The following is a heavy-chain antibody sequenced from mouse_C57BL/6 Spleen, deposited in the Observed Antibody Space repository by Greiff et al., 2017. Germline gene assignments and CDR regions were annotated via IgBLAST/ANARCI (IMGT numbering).Heavy chain of an antibody. D-gene: IGHD1-1*01. CDR3: ARRYYYGSTFDY. V-gene: IGHV1-69*01. CDR1: GYTFTSYW. Sequence: QVQLQQPGAELVMPGASVKLSCKASGYTFTSYWMHWVKQRPGQGLEWIGEIDPSDSYTNYNQKFKGKSTLTVDKSSSTAYMQLSSLTSEDSAVDYCARRYYYGSTFDYWGQGTTLTVSS. J-gene: IGHJ2*01. CDR2: IDPSDSYT.